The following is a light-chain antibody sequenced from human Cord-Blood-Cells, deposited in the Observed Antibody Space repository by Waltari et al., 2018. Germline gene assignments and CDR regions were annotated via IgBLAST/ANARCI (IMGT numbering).Light chain of an antibody. J-gene: IGKJ5*01. Sequence: EIVLTQSPGTLSLSPGERATLSCRASQSVSSSYSAWYQQKPGQAPRLLIYGASSRATGIPDRFSGSGSGTDFTLTISRLEPEDFAVYYCQQYGSSPITVGQGTRLEIK. CDR2: GAS. CDR3: QQYGSSPIT. V-gene: IGKV3-20*01. CDR1: QSVSSSY.